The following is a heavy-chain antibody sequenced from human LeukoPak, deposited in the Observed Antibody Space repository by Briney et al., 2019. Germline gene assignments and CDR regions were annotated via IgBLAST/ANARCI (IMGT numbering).Heavy chain of an antibody. D-gene: IGHD3-3*01. CDR2: ISGSGGST. CDR1: GFTFRTYA. CDR3: ARDGQYEAIDY. Sequence: GGSLRLSCAASGFTFRTYAMSWVRQGPGKGLEWVSLISGSGGSTYYADSVKGRFTISRDNSKNSLYLQMNSLRAEDTAVYYCARDGQYEAIDYWGQGTLVTVSS. V-gene: IGHV3-23*01. J-gene: IGHJ4*02.